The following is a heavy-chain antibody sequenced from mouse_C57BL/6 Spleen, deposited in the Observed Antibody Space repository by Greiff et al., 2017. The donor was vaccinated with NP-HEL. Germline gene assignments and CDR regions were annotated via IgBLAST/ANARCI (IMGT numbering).Heavy chain of an antibody. D-gene: IGHD2-3*01. V-gene: IGHV5-4*01. CDR3: ANDGYYEYFDV. CDR1: GFTFSSYA. CDR2: ISDGGSYT. Sequence: EVQLVESGGGLVKPGGSLKLSCAASGFTFSSYAMSWVRQTPEKRLEWVATISDGGSYTYYPDNVKGRFTISRDNAKNNLYLQMSHLKSEDTAMYYCANDGYYEYFDVWGTGTTVTVSS. J-gene: IGHJ1*03.